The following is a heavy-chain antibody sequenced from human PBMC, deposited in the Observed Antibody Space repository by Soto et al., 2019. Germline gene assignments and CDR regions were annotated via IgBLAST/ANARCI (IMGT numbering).Heavy chain of an antibody. D-gene: IGHD3-10*01. CDR1: GGSISSSSYY. Sequence: SETLSLTCTVSGGSISSSSYYWGWIRQPPGKGLEWIGSIYYSGSTYYNPSLKSRVTISVDTSKNPFSLKLSSVTAADTAVYYCARSFRPVPSMVRGAKPGNWFDPWGQGTLVTVSS. J-gene: IGHJ5*02. CDR3: ARSFRPVPSMVRGAKPGNWFDP. V-gene: IGHV4-39*01. CDR2: IYYSGST.